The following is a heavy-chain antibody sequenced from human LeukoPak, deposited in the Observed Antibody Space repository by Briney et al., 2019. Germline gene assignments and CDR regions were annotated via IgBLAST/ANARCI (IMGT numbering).Heavy chain of an antibody. CDR2: IYYTGST. CDR3: ARHGRSGYSIDWPALDY. V-gene: IGHV4-59*08. CDR1: GGSISSYY. J-gene: IGHJ4*02. Sequence: SSETLSLTCTVSGGSISSYYWSWIRQPPGKGLEWIGYIYYTGSTNYSPSLKSRVTISVDTSKNQFSLKLSSVTAEDTAVYYCARHGRSGYSIDWPALDYWGQGSLVTVSS. D-gene: IGHD5-18*01.